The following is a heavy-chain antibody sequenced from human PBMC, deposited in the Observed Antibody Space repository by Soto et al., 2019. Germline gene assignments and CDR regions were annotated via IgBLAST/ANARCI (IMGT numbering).Heavy chain of an antibody. CDR1: GYTFTSYY. V-gene: IGHV1-46*01. D-gene: IGHD1-1*01. CDR2: INPSGGST. Sequence: QVQLVQSGAEVKKPGASVKVSCKASGYTFTSYYMHWVRQAPGQGLEWMGIINPSGGSTSYGQKFPGWVTMTRDTSTGTVYMELSNLRSEDTAVYYCARDKAGTTLDYWGQGTLVTVSS. CDR3: ARDKAGTTLDY. J-gene: IGHJ4*02.